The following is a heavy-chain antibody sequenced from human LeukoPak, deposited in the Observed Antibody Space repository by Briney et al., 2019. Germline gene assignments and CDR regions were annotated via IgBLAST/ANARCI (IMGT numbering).Heavy chain of an antibody. D-gene: IGHD5-24*01. Sequence: ASVKVSCKASGYTFTTYGINWVRQAPGQGLEWMGWISANNRNTKYAQKVQGRVTMTTDTSTSTAYMELGSLRSDDTAVYYCAGDLEMDQYNMDVWGKGTTVTISS. CDR3: AGDLEMDQYNMDV. CDR2: ISANNRNT. CDR1: GYTFTTYG. J-gene: IGHJ6*03. V-gene: IGHV1-18*01.